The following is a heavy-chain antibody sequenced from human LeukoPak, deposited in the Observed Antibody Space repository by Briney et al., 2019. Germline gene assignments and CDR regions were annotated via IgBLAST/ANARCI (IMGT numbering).Heavy chain of an antibody. CDR1: GGSVSSGSYY. Sequence: PSETLSLTCTVSGGSVSSGSYYWSWIRQPPGKGLEWIVYIYYSGSTNYNPSLKSRVTISVDTSKNQFSLKLSSVTAADTAVYYCARADNYYDSSGYYSPAFDIWGQGTMVTVSS. CDR2: IYYSGST. V-gene: IGHV4-61*01. CDR3: ARADNYYDSSGYYSPAFDI. D-gene: IGHD3-22*01. J-gene: IGHJ3*02.